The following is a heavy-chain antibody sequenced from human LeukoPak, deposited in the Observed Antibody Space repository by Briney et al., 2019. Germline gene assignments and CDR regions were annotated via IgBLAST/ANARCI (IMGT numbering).Heavy chain of an antibody. CDR2: INNSGGTT. D-gene: IGHD3-22*01. J-gene: IGHJ3*02. Sequence: GGSLRLSCAASGFTFRSYAMSWVRQAPGMGLEWVSTINNSGGTTDYADSVKGRFAISRDNSKNTLDLQMNSLRADDTAVYYCAKEGYYYDSSGYDGGFDIWGQGTMVTVSS. CDR1: GFTFRSYA. V-gene: IGHV3-23*01. CDR3: AKEGYYYDSSGYDGGFDI.